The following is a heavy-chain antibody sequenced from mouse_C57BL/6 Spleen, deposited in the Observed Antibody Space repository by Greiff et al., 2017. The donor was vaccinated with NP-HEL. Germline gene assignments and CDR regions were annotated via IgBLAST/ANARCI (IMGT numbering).Heavy chain of an antibody. CDR1: GYTFTDYY. CDR3: ARSPYYRRSPAFDY. V-gene: IGHV1-26*01. J-gene: IGHJ2*01. Sequence: EVKLQQSGPELVKPGASVKISCKASGYTFTDYYMNWVKQSHGKSLEWIGDINPNNGGTSYNQKFKGKATLTVDKSSSTAYMELRSLTSEDSAVYYCARSPYYRRSPAFDYWGQGTTLTVSS. CDR2: INPNNGGT. D-gene: IGHD2-12*01.